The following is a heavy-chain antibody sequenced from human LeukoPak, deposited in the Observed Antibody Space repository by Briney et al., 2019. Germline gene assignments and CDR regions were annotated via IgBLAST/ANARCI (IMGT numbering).Heavy chain of an antibody. V-gene: IGHV1-18*01. Sequence: ASVKVSCKAPGFTFDSYGFNWVRQAPEQGLEWMGWISVYNGNTDYAQKVQGRVTLTTDTSTSTAYMELRSLRSDDTAVYYCARCYIAATGRCDYWGQGTLVTVSS. D-gene: IGHD6-13*01. J-gene: IGHJ4*02. CDR2: ISVYNGNT. CDR1: GFTFDSYG. CDR3: ARCYIAATGRCDY.